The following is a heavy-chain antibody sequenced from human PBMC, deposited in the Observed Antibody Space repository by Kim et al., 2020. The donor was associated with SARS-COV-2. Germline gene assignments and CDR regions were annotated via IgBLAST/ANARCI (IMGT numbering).Heavy chain of an antibody. J-gene: IGHJ1*01. Sequence: SETLSLTCTVSGGFISNKNYNWNWIRQAPGMGLDWIGRIFYSGKTTYYPSLRIPITVSINTSKNQFTLKSFSVTAADTSVYYCVAFNHQLLRLISDGWG. D-gene: IGHD1-1*01. V-gene: IGHV4-39*01. CDR2: IFYSGKT. CDR1: GGFISNKNYN. CDR3: VAFNHQLLRLISDG.